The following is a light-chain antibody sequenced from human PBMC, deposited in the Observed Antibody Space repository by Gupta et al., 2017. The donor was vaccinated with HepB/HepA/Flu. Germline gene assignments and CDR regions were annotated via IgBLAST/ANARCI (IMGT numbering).Light chain of an antibody. CDR3: CSYAGSSTFVV. Sequence: HSALPHPAPVSGSPGQSITISCTGTSSDVGSYNLVSWYQQHPGKAPKLMIYEVSKRPSGVSNRFSGSKSGNTASLTISGLQAEDEADYYCCSYAGSSTFVVFGGGTKLTVL. J-gene: IGLJ2*01. CDR1: SSDVGSYNL. V-gene: IGLV2-23*02. CDR2: EVS.